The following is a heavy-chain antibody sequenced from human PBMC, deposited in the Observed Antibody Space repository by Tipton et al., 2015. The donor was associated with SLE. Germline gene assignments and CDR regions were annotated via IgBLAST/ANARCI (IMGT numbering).Heavy chain of an antibody. D-gene: IGHD5-12*01. V-gene: IGHV4-39*07. Sequence: TLSLTCTVSGGSIRSSRHFWGWIRQPPGKGLEWIGVLYYSGNTYYNPSLKSRVTISVDTSKNQFSLKLRSVTAADTAVYYCAREYSGYDYRTFDHWGQGTLVTVSS. CDR3: AREYSGYDYRTFDH. J-gene: IGHJ4*02. CDR1: GGSIRSSRHF. CDR2: LYYSGNT.